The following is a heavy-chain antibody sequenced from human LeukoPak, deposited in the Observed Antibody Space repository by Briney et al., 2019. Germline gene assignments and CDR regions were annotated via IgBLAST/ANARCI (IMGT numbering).Heavy chain of an antibody. J-gene: IGHJ4*02. Sequence: GGSLRLSCAASGFAFSSYEMNWVRQAPGKGLEWVTYISSSGSTISYADSVKGRFTISRDNAKNSLYLQMNSLRAEDTAVYYCARGGYSGYDYDYWGQGTLVTVSS. CDR2: ISSSGSTI. CDR3: ARGGYSGYDYDY. CDR1: GFAFSSYE. D-gene: IGHD5-12*01. V-gene: IGHV3-48*03.